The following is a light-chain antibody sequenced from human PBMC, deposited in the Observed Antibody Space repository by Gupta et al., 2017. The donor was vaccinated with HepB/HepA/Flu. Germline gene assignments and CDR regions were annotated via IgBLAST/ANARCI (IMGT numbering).Light chain of an antibody. CDR3: CSYAGNLYV. V-gene: IGLV2-11*01. J-gene: IGLJ1*01. CDR1: SSDVGGYNR. Sequence: SALTQPRSVSGSPGQSVTISCTGTSSDVGGYNRVSCYQHHPGKAPKVMIHDVTERPSGVPNRFSGSKSGNTASLTIAGLQAEDEDDYYCCSYAGNLYVFGAGTRVTVL. CDR2: DVT.